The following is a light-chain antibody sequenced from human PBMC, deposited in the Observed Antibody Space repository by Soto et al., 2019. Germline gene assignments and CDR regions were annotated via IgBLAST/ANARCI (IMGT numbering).Light chain of an antibody. V-gene: IGLV4-60*03. CDR3: ETWDSNIHSP. J-gene: IGLJ2*01. CDR2: LEGGGSY. CDR1: SGHSNNI. Sequence: QSVLTQPSSASASLGSSVKLTCTLNSGHSNNIIAWHQQQPGQAPRYLMKLEGGGSYTKGSGVPDRFSGYSSGADRHLTISHLPSEDEADYYCETWDSNIHSPFGGGTKLTVL.